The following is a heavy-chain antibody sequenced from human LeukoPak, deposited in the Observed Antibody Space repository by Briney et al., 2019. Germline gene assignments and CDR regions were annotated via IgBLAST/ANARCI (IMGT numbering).Heavy chain of an antibody. CDR3: AKGGTGYCSRTSCLYYFDY. J-gene: IGHJ4*02. CDR1: GFTFSSYA. CDR2: ISGSGDST. Sequence: GGSLRLSCAASGFTFSSYAMSWVRQAPGKGLEWVSTISGSGDSTYYADSVKGRFTISRDNSKNTLHLQMNSLRAEDMAVYYCAKGGTGYCSRTSCLYYFDYWGQGTLVTVPS. D-gene: IGHD2-2*01. V-gene: IGHV3-23*01.